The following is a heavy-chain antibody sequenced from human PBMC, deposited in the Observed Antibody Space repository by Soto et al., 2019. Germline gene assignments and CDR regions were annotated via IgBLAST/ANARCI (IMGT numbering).Heavy chain of an antibody. CDR3: AKAPQWL. V-gene: IGHV3-23*01. CDR2: ISGGGDST. Sequence: QPGGSMRLSCAASGFTFSSYAMNWVRQAPGKGLEWVSAISGGGDSTYYTDSVKGRFTISRDNSKNTLYLQMNSLRAEDTAIYYCAKAPQWLWGEGTLVTGSS. J-gene: IGHJ4*02. CDR1: GFTFSSYA. D-gene: IGHD6-19*01.